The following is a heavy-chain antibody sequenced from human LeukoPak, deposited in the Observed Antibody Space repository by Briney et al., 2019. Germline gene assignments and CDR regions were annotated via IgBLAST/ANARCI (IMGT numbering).Heavy chain of an antibody. J-gene: IGHJ4*02. V-gene: IGHV4-34*01. CDR1: GGSFSGYY. CDR2: INHSGSS. Sequence: SGTLSLTCAVYGGSFSGYYWSWIRQPPGKGLEWIGEINHSGSSNYNPSLKSRVTISVDTSKNQFSLKLSSVTAADTAVYYCARDSSGWGYYFDYWGQGTLVTVSS. D-gene: IGHD6-19*01. CDR3: ARDSSGWGYYFDY.